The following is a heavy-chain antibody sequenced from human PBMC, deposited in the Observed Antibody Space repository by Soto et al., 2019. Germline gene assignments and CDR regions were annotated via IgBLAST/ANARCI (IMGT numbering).Heavy chain of an antibody. D-gene: IGHD6-19*01. CDR2: KHHSGST. V-gene: IGHV4-4*02. CDR3: ASGSGWGRLDV. Sequence: QVQLQESGPGLVKPSETLSLTCGVSGDSINNGFWWTWVRQPPGKGLEWIGEKHHSGSTNYNLSLKSRVPISLDKSKNQFSLNLSSVTAADTAVYFCASGSGWGRLDVWGQGTTVTVSS. CDR1: GDSINNGFW. J-gene: IGHJ6*02.